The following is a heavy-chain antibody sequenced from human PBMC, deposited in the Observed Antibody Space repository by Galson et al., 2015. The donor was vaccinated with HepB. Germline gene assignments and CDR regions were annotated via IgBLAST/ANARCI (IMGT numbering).Heavy chain of an antibody. D-gene: IGHD3-3*01. CDR2: IKSKTDGGTT. V-gene: IGHV3-15*01. J-gene: IGHJ6*02. CDR3: TSPSSYYDFWSGPPFPV. CDR1: GFTFSKAW. Sequence: LRLSCAASGFTFSKAWMSWVRQAPGKGLEWVGRIKSKTDGGTTDYAAPVKGRFTISRDDSKNTLYLQMNSLKTEDTAMYYCTSPSSYYDFWSGPPFPVWGQGTTVTVSS.